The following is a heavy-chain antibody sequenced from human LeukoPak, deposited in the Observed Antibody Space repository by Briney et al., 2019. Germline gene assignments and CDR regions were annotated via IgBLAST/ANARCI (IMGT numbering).Heavy chain of an antibody. V-gene: IGHV4-59*08. CDR3: ARHVQDTSMISPLYYFDY. CDR1: GGSISSYY. Sequence: SVTLSLTCTVSGGSISSYYWSWIRQPPGKGLEWIGYIYCTGSSNYYPSLKSRVTISVDTSKNLFSLKLSSVTAADTAVYYCARHVQDTSMISPLYYFDYWGQGTLVTVSS. D-gene: IGHD5-18*01. J-gene: IGHJ4*02. CDR2: IYCTGSS.